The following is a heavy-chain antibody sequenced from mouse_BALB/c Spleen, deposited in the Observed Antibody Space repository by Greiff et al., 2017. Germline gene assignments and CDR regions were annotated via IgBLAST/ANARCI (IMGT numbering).Heavy chain of an antibody. D-gene: IGHD4-1*01. V-gene: IGHV2-2*02. CDR3: ARNSELGRAWFAY. CDR2: IWSGGST. J-gene: IGHJ3*01. Sequence: VQLVESGPGLVAPSQSLSITCTVSGFSLTSYGVHWVRQSPGKGLEWLGVIWSGGSTDYNAAFISRLSISKDNSKSQVFFKMNSLQANDTAIYYCARNSELGRAWFAYWGQGTLVTVSA. CDR1: GFSLTSYG.